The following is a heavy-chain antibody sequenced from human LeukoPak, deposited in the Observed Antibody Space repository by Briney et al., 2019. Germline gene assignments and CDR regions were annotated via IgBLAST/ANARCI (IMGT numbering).Heavy chain of an antibody. CDR2: IYYSGSI. Sequence: SETLSLTCTVSGGSISSSSYYWGWIRQPPGKGLEWIGSIYYSGSIYYNPSLKSRVTISVDTSKNQFSLKLSSVTAADTAVYYCASNYDFWSGLKNNWFDPWGQGTLVTVSS. J-gene: IGHJ5*02. V-gene: IGHV4-39*07. CDR3: ASNYDFWSGLKNNWFDP. D-gene: IGHD3-3*01. CDR1: GGSISSSSYY.